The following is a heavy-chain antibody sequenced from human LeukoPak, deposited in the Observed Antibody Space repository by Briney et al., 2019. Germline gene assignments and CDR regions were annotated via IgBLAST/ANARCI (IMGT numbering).Heavy chain of an antibody. CDR3: ARANSLPRYNWFDP. D-gene: IGHD2-21*01. V-gene: IGHV3-21*01. J-gene: IGHJ5*02. CDR2: ISSSSSYI. CDR1: GFTFSSYS. Sequence: PGGSLRLSCAASGFTFSSYSMNWVRQAPGKGLEWVSSISSSSSYIYYADSVKGRFTISRDNAKNSLYLQMNSLRAEDTAVYYCARANSLPRYNWFDPSGQGTLVTVSS.